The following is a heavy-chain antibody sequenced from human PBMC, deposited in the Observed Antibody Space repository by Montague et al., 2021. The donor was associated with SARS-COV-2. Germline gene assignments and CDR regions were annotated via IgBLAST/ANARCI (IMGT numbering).Heavy chain of an antibody. CDR3: ARDRELVD. CDR1: GASISSGGDY. J-gene: IGHJ4*02. D-gene: IGHD1-7*01. Sequence: TLSLTCTVSGASISSGGDYWNWIRQHPGKGLEWIGHIYYSVSTNYNPSLKSRVTISEDTSKNQISLKLSSVTAADTAVCYCARDRELVDWGQGIMVIVSS. CDR2: IYYSVST. V-gene: IGHV4-31*03.